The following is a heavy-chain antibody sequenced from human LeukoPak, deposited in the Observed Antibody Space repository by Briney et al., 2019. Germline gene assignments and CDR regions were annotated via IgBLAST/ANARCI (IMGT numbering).Heavy chain of an antibody. CDR2: INHSGST. CDR1: GGSFSGYY. Sequence: PSETLSLTCAVYGGSFSGYYWSWIRQPPGKGLEWIGEINHSGSTNYNPSLKSRVTISVDTSKNQFSLKLNSVTAADTAVYYCARGSSLRYFDWLLQAPDYWGQGTLVTVSS. V-gene: IGHV4-34*01. D-gene: IGHD3-9*01. CDR3: ARGSSLRYFDWLLQAPDY. J-gene: IGHJ4*02.